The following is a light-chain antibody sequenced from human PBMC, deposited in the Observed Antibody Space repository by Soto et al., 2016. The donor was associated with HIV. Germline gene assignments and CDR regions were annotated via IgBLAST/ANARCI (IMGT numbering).Light chain of an antibody. CDR3: QVWDSSNYRYF. CDR1: NIGVKS. CDR2: DDS. V-gene: IGLV3-21*03. Sequence: SYELTQPPSVSVAPGKTARIPCGGNNIGVKSVHWYQQKPGQAPVLVVYDDSDRPSGIPERFSGSNSGNTATLTISRVEAGDEADYYCQVWDSSNYRYFFGTETKVTVL. J-gene: IGLJ1*01.